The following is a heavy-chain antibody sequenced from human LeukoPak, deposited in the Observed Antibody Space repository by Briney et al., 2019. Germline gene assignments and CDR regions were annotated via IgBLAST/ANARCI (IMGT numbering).Heavy chain of an antibody. Sequence: SVKVSCKASGGTFSSYAISWVRQAPGQGLEWMGRIIPIFGTANYAQKFQGRVTITTDESTSTAYMELSSLRSEDTAVYYCARDIISSGRLNWYDPWGQGTLVTVSS. D-gene: IGHD6-19*01. CDR3: ARDIISSGRLNWYDP. J-gene: IGHJ5*02. CDR2: IIPIFGTA. V-gene: IGHV1-69*05. CDR1: GGTFSSYA.